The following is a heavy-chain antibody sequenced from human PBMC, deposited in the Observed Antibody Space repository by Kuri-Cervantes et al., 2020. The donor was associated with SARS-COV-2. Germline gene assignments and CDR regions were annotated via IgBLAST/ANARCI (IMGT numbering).Heavy chain of an antibody. Sequence: KVSCKGSGYSFTSYWIGWVRQMPGKGLEWMGIIYPGDSDTRYSPSFQGQVTISADKSISTAYLQWSSLKASDTAMYYCARLRGYCSSTSCHSYYYYYGMDVWGQGTTVTVSS. CDR2: IYPGDSDT. CDR1: GYSFTSYW. D-gene: IGHD2-2*02. CDR3: ARLRGYCSSTSCHSYYYYYGMDV. J-gene: IGHJ6*02. V-gene: IGHV5-51*01.